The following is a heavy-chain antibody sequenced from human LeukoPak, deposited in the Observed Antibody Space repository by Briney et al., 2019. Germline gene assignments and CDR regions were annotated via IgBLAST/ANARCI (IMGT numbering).Heavy chain of an antibody. CDR1: GGSISSYY. CDR3: AREAYCGGDCYSGFDY. J-gene: IGHJ4*02. D-gene: IGHD2-21*02. Sequence: SETLSLTCSVSGGSISSYYWSWIRQPPGKGLEWIGYIYYSGSTNYNPSLRSRVTISVDTSKNQFPLKLSSVTAEDTAVYYCAREAYCGGDCYSGFDYWGQGTLVTVSS. V-gene: IGHV4-59*01. CDR2: IYYSGST.